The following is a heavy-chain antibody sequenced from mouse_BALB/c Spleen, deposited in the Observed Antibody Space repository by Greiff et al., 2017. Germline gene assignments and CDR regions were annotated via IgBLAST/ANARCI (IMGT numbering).Heavy chain of an antibody. V-gene: IGHV1-4*02. D-gene: IGHD2-2*01. CDR2: INPSSGYT. J-gene: IGHJ1*01. CDR3: ERKRYGYDWYFDV. Sequence: QVQLQQSAAELARPGASVKMSCKASGYTFTSYTMHWVKQRPGQGLEWIGYINPSSGYTEYNQKFKDKTTLTADKSSSTAYMQLSSLTSEDSAVYYCERKRYGYDWYFDVWGAGTTVTVSS. CDR1: GYTFTSYT.